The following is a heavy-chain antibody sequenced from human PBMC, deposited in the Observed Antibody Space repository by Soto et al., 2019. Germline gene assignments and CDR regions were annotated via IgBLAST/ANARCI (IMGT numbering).Heavy chain of an antibody. CDR2: ISYDGSNQ. CDR1: GFTFSRYG. CDR3: AKYHDDYGDYFAL. V-gene: IGHV3-30*18. D-gene: IGHD4-17*01. J-gene: IGHJ2*01. Sequence: QVQLVESGGGVVQPGRSRRLSCEASGFTFSRYGMHWVLQAPGKGLECVAVISYDGSNQYYADSMKGRFTISRDNSKNTLSLQMNSLRPEDTAVYYVAKYHDDYGDYFALWGRGTLVIVSS.